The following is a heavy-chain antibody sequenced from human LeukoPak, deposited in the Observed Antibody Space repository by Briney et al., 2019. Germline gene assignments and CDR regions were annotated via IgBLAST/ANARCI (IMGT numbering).Heavy chain of an antibody. V-gene: IGHV4-38-2*02. J-gene: IGHJ5*02. D-gene: IGHD4-17*01. CDR2: IYYSGST. CDR1: GYSISSGYY. CDR3: ARAPTGDNWFDP. Sequence: SETLSLTCNVSGYSISSGYYWGWIRQPPGKGLEWIGSIYYSGSTYYNPSLKSRVTISVGTSKNQFSLKLSSVTAADTAVYYCARAPTGDNWFDPWGQGTLVTVSS.